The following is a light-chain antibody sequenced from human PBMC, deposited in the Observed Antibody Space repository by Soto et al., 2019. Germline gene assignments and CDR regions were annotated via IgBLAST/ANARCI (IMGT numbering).Light chain of an antibody. V-gene: IGKV3-20*01. J-gene: IGKJ5*01. CDR2: GAS. Sequence: EIVLTQSPGTLSLSPGERATLSCRAGQSVSSSYLAWYQQKPGQAPRLLMYGASSMATGIPDRFSGSGSGTDFTLTVSRLEPEDFAVYYCQQYGSSPSITFGQGTRLEI. CDR1: QSVSSSY. CDR3: QQYGSSPSIT.